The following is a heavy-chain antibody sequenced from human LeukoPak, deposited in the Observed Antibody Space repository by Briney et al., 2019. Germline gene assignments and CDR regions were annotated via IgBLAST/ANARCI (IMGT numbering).Heavy chain of an antibody. Sequence: GGSLRLSCAASGFTFSSYGMHWVRQAPGKGLEWVAVIWYDGSNKYYADSVKGRFTISRDNSKNTLYLQMNSLRAEDTAAYYCARGPRRGDSSGYYYGVYWGQGTLVTVSS. CDR1: GFTFSSYG. CDR3: ARGPRRGDSSGYYYGVY. J-gene: IGHJ4*02. V-gene: IGHV3-33*01. D-gene: IGHD3-22*01. CDR2: IWYDGSNK.